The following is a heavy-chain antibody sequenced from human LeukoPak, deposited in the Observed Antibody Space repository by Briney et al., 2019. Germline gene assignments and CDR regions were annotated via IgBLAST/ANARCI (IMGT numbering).Heavy chain of an antibody. CDR3: ARDLGGSYWGEDAFDI. J-gene: IGHJ3*02. D-gene: IGHD1-26*01. Sequence: GGSLRLSCAASGFTFSSYSMNWVRQAPGKGLEWVSSISSSSSYIYYADSVKGRFTISRDNAKNSLYLQMNSLRAEDTAVYYCARDLGGSYWGEDAFDIWGQGTMVTVSS. CDR2: ISSSSSYI. V-gene: IGHV3-21*01. CDR1: GFTFSSYS.